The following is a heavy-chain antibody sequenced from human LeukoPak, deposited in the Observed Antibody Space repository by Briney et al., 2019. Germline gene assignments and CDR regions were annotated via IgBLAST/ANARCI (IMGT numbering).Heavy chain of an antibody. CDR1: GFTFSSYS. V-gene: IGHV3-21*01. J-gene: IGHJ4*02. Sequence: RPGGSLRLSCAASGFTFSSYSMNWVRQAPGKGLEWVSSISSSSSYIYYADSVMGRFTISRDNAKNSLYLQMNSLRAEDTAVYYCARDYSSGWYYFDYWGQGTLVTVSS. D-gene: IGHD6-19*01. CDR2: ISSSSSYI. CDR3: ARDYSSGWYYFDY.